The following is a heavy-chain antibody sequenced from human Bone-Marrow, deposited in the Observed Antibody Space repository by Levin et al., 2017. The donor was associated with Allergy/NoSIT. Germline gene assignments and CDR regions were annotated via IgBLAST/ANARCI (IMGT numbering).Heavy chain of an antibody. J-gene: IGHJ6*02. D-gene: IGHD2-15*01. V-gene: IGHV3-30*18. CDR2: ISYDGSNR. CDR1: GFTFSSYG. CDR3: AKDLKSGYGDV. Sequence: SCAASGFTFSSYGMYWVRQAPGKGLEWVAAISYDGSNRHYADSVKGRFTISRDSSKNTLYLQMNSLRADDTAVYYCAKDLKSGYGDVWGQGTTVAVSS.